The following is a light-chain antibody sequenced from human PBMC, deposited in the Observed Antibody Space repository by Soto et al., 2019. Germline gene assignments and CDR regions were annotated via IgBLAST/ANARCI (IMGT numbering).Light chain of an antibody. V-gene: IGKV3-15*01. J-gene: IGKJ3*01. CDR3: QRYNNWPFA. Sequence: EIVMTQSPATLSVSPGERATLSCRASQSIGSTLAWYLQKPGQAPSLLIYDASTMATGIPVRFSGSGSGTAFTLTINSLQSEDFTVYYCQRYNNWPFAFGPGTTVDIK. CDR1: QSIGST. CDR2: DAS.